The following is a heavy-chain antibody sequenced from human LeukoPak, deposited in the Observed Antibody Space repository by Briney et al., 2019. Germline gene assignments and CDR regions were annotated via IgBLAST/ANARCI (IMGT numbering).Heavy chain of an antibody. CDR1: GYSFTSYC. CDR3: GMGGDRVPLQDDVFDV. D-gene: IGHD2-21*01. Sequence: GESLKISCKVPGYSFTSYCIGWVRQMPGKGLEWMGIIYPGDSGPTYSPSFQGQVTISVDKSINTAYLQWSSLQASDTAMYYCGMGGDRVPLQDDVFDVWGQGTMVTVST. V-gene: IGHV5-51*01. J-gene: IGHJ3*01. CDR2: IYPGDSGP.